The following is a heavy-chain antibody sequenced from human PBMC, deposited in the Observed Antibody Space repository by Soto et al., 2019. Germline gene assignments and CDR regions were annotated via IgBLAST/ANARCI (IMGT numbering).Heavy chain of an antibody. J-gene: IGHJ6*02. Sequence: QVQLVQSGAEVKKPGSSVKVSCKASGGTFSSYAISWVRQAPGQGLEWMGGIIPIFGTANYAQKFQGRVTITADESTSTAYMELGSLRSEDKAVYYCARGADDSSGYYLYYYYYGMDVWGQGTTVTVSS. CDR1: GGTFSSYA. CDR3: ARGADDSSGYYLYYYYYGMDV. D-gene: IGHD3-22*01. CDR2: IIPIFGTA. V-gene: IGHV1-69*12.